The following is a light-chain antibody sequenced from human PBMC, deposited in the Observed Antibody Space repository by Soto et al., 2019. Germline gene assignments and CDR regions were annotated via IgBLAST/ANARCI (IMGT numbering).Light chain of an antibody. J-gene: IGKJ1*01. CDR2: AAS. V-gene: IGKV1-9*01. Sequence: DIQLTQSPSFLSASVGDRVTITCRASQGISTYLAWYQQRPGKAPKLLIYAASTLQSGVPSRFSGSGSGTEFTLTISSLQPEDFATYYCQQLNRYPPTLGQGTKVDIK. CDR3: QQLNRYPPT. CDR1: QGISTY.